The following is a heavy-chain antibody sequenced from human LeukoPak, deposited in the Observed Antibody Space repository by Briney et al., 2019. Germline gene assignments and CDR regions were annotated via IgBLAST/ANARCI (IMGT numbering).Heavy chain of an antibody. CDR1: GFTFSGSA. J-gene: IGHJ4*02. V-gene: IGHV3-73*01. CDR2: IRSKANSYAT. Sequence: QAGGSLRLSCAASGFTFSGSAMHWVRQASGKGLEWVGRIRSKANSYATAYAASVKGRFTISRDDSKNTLYLQMNSLRAEDTAVYYCAKERLWFGDHDYDYWGQGTLVTVSS. D-gene: IGHD3-10*01. CDR3: AKERLWFGDHDYDY.